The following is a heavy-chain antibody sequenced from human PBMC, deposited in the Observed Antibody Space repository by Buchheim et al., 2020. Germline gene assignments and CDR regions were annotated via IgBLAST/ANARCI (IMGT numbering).Heavy chain of an antibody. V-gene: IGHV3-66*01. CDR2: IDSGGST. D-gene: IGHD6-19*01. J-gene: IGHJ4*02. Sequence: EVQLVESGGGLVQPGGSLRLSCAASGFTVSSNYMSWVRQAPGKGLEWVSVIDSGGSTYYADSVKGRFTLSRVNSKNTTYLQLNSLRAEDTAVYYCARDGSSGWWGNDYWGQGTL. CDR1: GFTVSSNY. CDR3: ARDGSSGWWGNDY.